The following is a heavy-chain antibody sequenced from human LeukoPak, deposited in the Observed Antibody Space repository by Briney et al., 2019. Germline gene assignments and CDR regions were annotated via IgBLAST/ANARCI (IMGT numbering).Heavy chain of an antibody. V-gene: IGHV1-69*13. D-gene: IGHD2-15*01. CDR2: IIPIFGTA. CDR3: ARRAPSSRLLYYFDY. Sequence: SVKVSCKASGGTFSSYAISWVRQAPGQGLEWMGGIIPIFGTANYAQKFQGRVTITADESTSTAYMELSSLRSEDTAVYYCARRAPSSRLLYYFDYWGQGTLVTVSS. CDR1: GGTFSSYA. J-gene: IGHJ4*02.